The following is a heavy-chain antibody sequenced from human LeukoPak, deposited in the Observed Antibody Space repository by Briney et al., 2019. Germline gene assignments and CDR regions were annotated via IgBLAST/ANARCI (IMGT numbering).Heavy chain of an antibody. D-gene: IGHD3-22*01. CDR2: IYYSGST. CDR1: GGSISGSSSY. J-gene: IGHJ3*02. CDR3: ARHDSSGPYNAFDI. V-gene: IGHV4-39*01. Sequence: SETLSLTCSVSGGSISGSSSYWGWIRQPPGKGLEWIGSIYYSGSTYYNPSLKSRVTISGDTSKNQFSLKLNSVTAADTAVYYCARHDSSGPYNAFDIWGQGTMVTVSS.